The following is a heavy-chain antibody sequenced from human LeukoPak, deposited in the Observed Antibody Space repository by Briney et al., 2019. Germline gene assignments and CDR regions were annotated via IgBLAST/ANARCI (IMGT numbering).Heavy chain of an antibody. J-gene: IGHJ4*02. CDR2: IYPGDSDT. Sequence: GESLKISCKGSGYSFTSYWIGWVRQMPGKGLEWMGIIYPGDSDTRYSPSLQGQVTISADKSISTAYLQWSSLKASDTAMYYCAGLVGYSSGWYYFDYWGQGTLVTVSS. CDR1: GYSFTSYW. V-gene: IGHV5-51*01. D-gene: IGHD6-19*01. CDR3: AGLVGYSSGWYYFDY.